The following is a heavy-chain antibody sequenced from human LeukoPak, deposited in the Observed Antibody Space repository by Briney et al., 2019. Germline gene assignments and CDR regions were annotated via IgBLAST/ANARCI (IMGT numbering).Heavy chain of an antibody. V-gene: IGHV3-21*01. CDR1: GFTFSSYS. J-gene: IGHJ4*02. CDR3: ARFQSGSYYSDY. D-gene: IGHD1-26*01. CDR2: ITFSSSYI. Sequence: PGGSLRLSCAASGFTFSSYSMNWVRQAPGKGLEWVSSITFSSSYIYYADSVKGQFTISRDNAKNSLYLQMDSLRDEDTAVYFCARFQSGSYYSDYWGQGTLVTVSS.